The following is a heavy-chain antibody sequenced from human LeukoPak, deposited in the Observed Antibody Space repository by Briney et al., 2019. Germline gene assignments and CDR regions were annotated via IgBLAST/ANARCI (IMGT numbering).Heavy chain of an antibody. D-gene: IGHD3-10*01. J-gene: IGHJ5*02. V-gene: IGHV1-18*01. CDR1: GYTFTNYG. CDR3: ARARITMVRGVIWMGWFDP. Sequence: ASVKVSCKASGYTFTNYGISWVRQAPGQGLEWMGWISAYNGNTNYAQKFQGRVTMTRDMSTSTVYMELSSLRSEDTAVYYCARARITMVRGVIWMGWFDPWGQGTLVTVSS. CDR2: ISAYNGNT.